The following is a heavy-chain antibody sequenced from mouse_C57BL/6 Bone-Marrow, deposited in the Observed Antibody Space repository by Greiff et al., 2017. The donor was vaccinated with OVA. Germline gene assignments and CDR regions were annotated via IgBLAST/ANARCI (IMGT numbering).Heavy chain of an antibody. Sequence: EVNLVESGGGLVQPGESLTLSCESNEYEFPSHDMSWVRKTPEKRLELVAAINSDGGSTYYPDTMERRFIISRDNTKKTLYLQMSSLRSDDAAVYYCARHEGDWFAYWGQGTLVTVSA. CDR2: INSDGGST. V-gene: IGHV5-2*01. CDR1: EYEFPSHD. J-gene: IGHJ3*01. CDR3: ARHEGDWFAY.